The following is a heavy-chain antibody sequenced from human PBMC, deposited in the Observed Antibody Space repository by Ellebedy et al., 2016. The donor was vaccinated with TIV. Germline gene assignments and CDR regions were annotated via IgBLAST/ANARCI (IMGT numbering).Heavy chain of an antibody. CDR1: GYSFTNYW. V-gene: IGHV5-51*01. Sequence: KVSCKGSGYSFTNYWIGWVRQMPGKGLEWMGIILPANSDIRYSPSFEGQVTISADKSISTAYLQWSSLKASDTAIYYCARTSGYSGNWGLDLWGQGTLVTVSS. CDR3: ARTSGYSGNWGLDL. J-gene: IGHJ5*02. CDR2: ILPANSDI. D-gene: IGHD6-13*01.